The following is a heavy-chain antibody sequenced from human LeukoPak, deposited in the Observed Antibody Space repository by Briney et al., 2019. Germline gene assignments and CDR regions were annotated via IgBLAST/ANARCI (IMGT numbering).Heavy chain of an antibody. CDR3: SRESGAFSPFGY. Sequence: PSETLSLTCGVSGGSISSTNWWSWVRQPPGQGLEWIGEISLSGFTNYNPSLKSRVTMSLDKSKNHLSLNLTSVTAADTAVYYCSRESGAFSPFGYWGQGTLVTVSS. J-gene: IGHJ4*02. CDR2: ISLSGFT. D-gene: IGHD1-26*01. CDR1: GGSISSTNW. V-gene: IGHV4-4*02.